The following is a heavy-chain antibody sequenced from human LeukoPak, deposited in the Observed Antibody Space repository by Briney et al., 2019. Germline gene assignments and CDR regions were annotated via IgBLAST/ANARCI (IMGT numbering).Heavy chain of an antibody. Sequence: KASETLSLTCTVSGGSISSYYWSWIRQPPGKGLEWIGYIYYSGSTYYNPSLKSRVTVSVDTSKNQVSLRLSSVTAADTAVYYCARVCSSGRCLDYWGQGTLVTVSS. D-gene: IGHD2-15*01. CDR1: GGSISSYY. CDR2: IYYSGST. CDR3: ARVCSSGRCLDY. J-gene: IGHJ4*02. V-gene: IGHV4-59*08.